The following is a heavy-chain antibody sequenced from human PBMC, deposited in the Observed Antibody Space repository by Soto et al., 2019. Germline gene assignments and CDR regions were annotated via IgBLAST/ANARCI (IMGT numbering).Heavy chain of an antibody. CDR1: GFTFSSYS. J-gene: IGHJ4*02. V-gene: IGHV3-48*02. D-gene: IGHD3-3*01. CDR3: ARGPPRITIFGGVGPGPH. CDR2: ISSISRTI. Sequence: EVQLVESGGGLVQPGGSLRLSCTASGFTFSSYSMNWVRQAPGKGLEWVSYISSISRTIYYADSVKGRFTISRDNARNSLYLQMNSLGDGDTAVYYCARGPPRITIFGGVGPGPHWGQGTLVTVSS.